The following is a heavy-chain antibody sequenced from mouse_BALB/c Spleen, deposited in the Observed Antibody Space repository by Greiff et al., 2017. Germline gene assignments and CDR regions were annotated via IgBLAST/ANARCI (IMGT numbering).Heavy chain of an antibody. Sequence: QVQLKESGAELVRPGSSVKISCKASGYTFTSYWINWVKQRPGQGLEWIGNIYPSDSYTNYNQKFKDKATLTVDKSSSTAYMQLSSPTSEDSAVYYCTRNDYGFAYWGQGTLVTVSA. D-gene: IGHD2-4*01. CDR1: GYTFTSYW. CDR3: TRNDYGFAY. J-gene: IGHJ3*01. V-gene: IGHV1S126*01. CDR2: IYPSDSYT.